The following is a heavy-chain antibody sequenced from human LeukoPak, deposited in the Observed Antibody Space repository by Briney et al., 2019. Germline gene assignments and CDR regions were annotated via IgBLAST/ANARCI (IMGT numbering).Heavy chain of an antibody. CDR3: ARDVSSSTRAFDI. J-gene: IGHJ3*02. Sequence: GGSLRLSCAASGFTLSTYEMTWVRQAPGKGLEWVSFISSSTSQTFYADSVKGRFTIFRDTAKNSLYLQMNNLRGEDTAVYYCARDVSSSTRAFDIWGQGTMVAAS. CDR2: ISSSTSQT. V-gene: IGHV3-48*03. D-gene: IGHD2-8*01. CDR1: GFTLSTYE.